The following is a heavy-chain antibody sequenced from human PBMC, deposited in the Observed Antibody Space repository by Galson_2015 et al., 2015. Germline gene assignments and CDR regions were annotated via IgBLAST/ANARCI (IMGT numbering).Heavy chain of an antibody. CDR1: GFTFSSYG. J-gene: IGHJ4*02. D-gene: IGHD4-23*01. CDR3: AKDQTTVVTLFDY. CDR2: ISYDGSNK. V-gene: IGHV3-30*18. Sequence: SLRLSCAASGFTFSSYGMHWVRQAPGKGLEWVAVISYDGSNKYYADSVKGRFTISRDNSKNTLYLQMNSLRAEDTAVYYCAKDQTTVVTLFDYWGQGTLVTVSS.